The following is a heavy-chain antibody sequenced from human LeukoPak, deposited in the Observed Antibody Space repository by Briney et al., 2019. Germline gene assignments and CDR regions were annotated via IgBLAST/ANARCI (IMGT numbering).Heavy chain of an antibody. V-gene: IGHV1-8*01. Sequence: GASVKVSCKASGYTFTSYDINWVRQATGQGLEWMGWMNPNSGNTGYAQKFQGRVTMTRNTSISTAYMKLSSLRSEDTAVYYCARVKPPFIAARPMSGWFDPWGQGTLVTVSS. CDR3: ARVKPPFIAARPMSGWFDP. CDR1: GYTFTSYD. D-gene: IGHD6-6*01. CDR2: MNPNSGNT. J-gene: IGHJ5*02.